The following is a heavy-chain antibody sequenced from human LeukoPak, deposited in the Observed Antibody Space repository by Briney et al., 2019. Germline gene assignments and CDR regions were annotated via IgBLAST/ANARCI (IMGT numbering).Heavy chain of an antibody. J-gene: IGHJ5*02. CDR3: ARAHIAAAGLYNWFDP. V-gene: IGHV4-59*01. D-gene: IGHD6-13*01. Sequence: SETLSLTCTVSGGSISSYYRSWIRQPPGKGLEWIGYIYYSGSTNYNPSLKSRVTISVDTSKNQFSLKLSSVTAADTAVYYCARAHIAAAGLYNWFDPWGQGTLVTVSS. CDR1: GGSISSYY. CDR2: IYYSGST.